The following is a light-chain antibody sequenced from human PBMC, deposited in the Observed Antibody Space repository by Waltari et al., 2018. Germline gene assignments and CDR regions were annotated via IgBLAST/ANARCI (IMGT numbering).Light chain of an antibody. CDR1: SSNIAINY. V-gene: IGLV1-47*01. CDR2: QNS. Sequence: QSVLSQPPAASGTPGQRVIISCSGTSSNIAINYVYWYQQLTGMAPKLLIYQNSQRPSGVPDRFSGSKSGTSASLAISGLRSEDEADYYCSAWDDSLSAWVFGGGTKLTVL. J-gene: IGLJ3*02. CDR3: SAWDDSLSAWV.